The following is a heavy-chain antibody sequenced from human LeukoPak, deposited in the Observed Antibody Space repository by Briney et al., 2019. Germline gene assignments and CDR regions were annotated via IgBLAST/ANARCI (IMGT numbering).Heavy chain of an antibody. V-gene: IGHV4-39*07. CDR1: GGSISSSSYY. J-gene: IGHJ4*02. Sequence: SETLSLTCTVSGGSISSSSYYWGWIRQPPGKGLEWIGSIYYSGSTYYNPSLKSRVTISVDTSKNQFSLKLSSVTAADTAVYYCARAQGYFDWLLPFDYWGQGTLVTVSS. CDR2: IYYSGST. CDR3: ARAQGYFDWLLPFDY. D-gene: IGHD3-9*01.